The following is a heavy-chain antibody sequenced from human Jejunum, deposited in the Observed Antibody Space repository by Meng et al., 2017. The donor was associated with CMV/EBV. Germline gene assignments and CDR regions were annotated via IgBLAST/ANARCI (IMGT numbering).Heavy chain of an antibody. Sequence: ATSGVTFMSYWMDWVRQVPGKGLVWVSRTNGDESKPPSPDSLKGRFTISRDNAKNTLYLQMNGLTAEDTAVYYCARGDRNGHYFDYWGQGALVTVSS. CDR3: ARGDRNGHYFDY. J-gene: IGHJ4*02. CDR2: TNGDESKP. D-gene: IGHD3-22*01. CDR1: GVTFMSYW. V-gene: IGHV3-74*01.